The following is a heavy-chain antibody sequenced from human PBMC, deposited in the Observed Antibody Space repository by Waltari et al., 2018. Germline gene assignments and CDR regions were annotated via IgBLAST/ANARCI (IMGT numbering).Heavy chain of an antibody. CDR2: IYYSGST. J-gene: IGHJ5*02. V-gene: IGHV4-39*01. D-gene: IGHD6-19*01. CDR3: ARHPRDAQWLVRGFDP. CDR1: GGSISSSSYY. Sequence: QLQLQESGPGLVKPSETLSLTCTVSGGSISSSSYYWGWIRQPPGKGLEWIGSIYYSGSTYYNPSPKSRVTISVDTSKNQFSLKLSSVTAADTAVYYWARHPRDAQWLVRGFDPWGQGTLVTVSS.